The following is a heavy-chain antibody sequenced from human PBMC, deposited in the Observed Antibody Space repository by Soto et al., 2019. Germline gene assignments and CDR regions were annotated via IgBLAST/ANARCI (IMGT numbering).Heavy chain of an antibody. CDR3: AEESRAAAGTVEY. Sequence: QVQLQESGPGLVKPSETLSLTCTVSGASISNYYWSWIRQPAGKGLEWIGRIYASGNTNYNPSLKSRVTMSVDTSKNPFPPNLNSGTAADPAGDYCAEESRAAAGTVEYWGQGTLVTVSS. CDR1: GASISNYY. D-gene: IGHD6-13*01. CDR2: IYASGNT. V-gene: IGHV4-4*07. J-gene: IGHJ4*02.